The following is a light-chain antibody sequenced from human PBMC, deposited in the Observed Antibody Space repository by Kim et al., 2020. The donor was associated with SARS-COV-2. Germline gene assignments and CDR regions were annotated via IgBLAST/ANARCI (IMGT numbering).Light chain of an antibody. CDR2: DAS. CDR1: QSVSIY. J-gene: IGKJ4*01. CDR3: QQRGT. Sequence: ATLSLSPGDRATLSYSASQSVSIYLGWYQQKPGHAPRLLIFDASNRATGIPARFSGSRSGTDFTLAITSLEPEDSAVYYCQQRGTFGGGTKVEIK. V-gene: IGKV3-11*01.